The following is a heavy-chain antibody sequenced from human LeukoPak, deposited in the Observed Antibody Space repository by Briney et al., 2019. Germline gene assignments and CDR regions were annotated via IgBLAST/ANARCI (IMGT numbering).Heavy chain of an antibody. D-gene: IGHD3-22*01. V-gene: IGHV3-23*01. Sequence: GGSLRLSCAASGFTFSTYAMIWVRQAPGKGLEWVSGISDSGGGTYHANSVKGRFAISRDNSKNTLHLQMNSLRAGDTAVYYCAKLDYHESSGFYPDYWGQGTLVTVSS. J-gene: IGHJ4*02. CDR1: GFTFSTYA. CDR3: AKLDYHESSGFYPDY. CDR2: ISDSGGGT.